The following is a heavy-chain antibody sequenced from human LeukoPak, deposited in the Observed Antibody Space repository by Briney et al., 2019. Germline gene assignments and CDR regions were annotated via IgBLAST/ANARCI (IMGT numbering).Heavy chain of an antibody. J-gene: IGHJ4*02. CDR1: GFTFGHYT. Sequence: GGSLRLSCAASGFTFGHYTMNWVRQAPGKGLEWVSSITSSSSYIYYSDSVKGRFTISRDNARKSLCLEMNSLRAEDTAVYYCARDVSEFSGYGEGFQYWGQGTLVAVSS. D-gene: IGHD5-12*01. CDR3: ARDVSEFSGYGEGFQY. V-gene: IGHV3-21*01. CDR2: ITSSSSYI.